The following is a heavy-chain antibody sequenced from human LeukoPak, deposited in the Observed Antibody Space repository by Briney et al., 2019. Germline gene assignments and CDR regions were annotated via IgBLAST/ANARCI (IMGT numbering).Heavy chain of an antibody. Sequence: SETLSLTCTVSGGSISGYYWSWIRQPPGKGLEWIGYIYTSGSTNYNPSLKSRVTISVDTSKNQFSLKLSSVTAADTAVYYCARPAMVRGARGYYYYMDVWGKGTTVTVSS. D-gene: IGHD3-10*01. CDR1: GGSISGYY. CDR2: IYTSGST. V-gene: IGHV4-4*09. CDR3: ARPAMVRGARGYYYYMDV. J-gene: IGHJ6*03.